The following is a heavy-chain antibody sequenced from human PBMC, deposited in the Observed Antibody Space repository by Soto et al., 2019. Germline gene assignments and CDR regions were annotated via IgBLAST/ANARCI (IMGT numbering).Heavy chain of an antibody. J-gene: IGHJ6*02. D-gene: IGHD6-19*01. CDR2: IYPGDSDT. Sequence: GESLKISCKGSGYSFTSYWIGWVRQMPGKGLEWMGIIYPGDSDTRYSPSFQGQVTISADKSISTAYLQWSSLKASDTAMYYCARHSIAVNYYYYGMDVWGQGTTVTAP. CDR1: GYSFTSYW. CDR3: ARHSIAVNYYYYGMDV. V-gene: IGHV5-51*01.